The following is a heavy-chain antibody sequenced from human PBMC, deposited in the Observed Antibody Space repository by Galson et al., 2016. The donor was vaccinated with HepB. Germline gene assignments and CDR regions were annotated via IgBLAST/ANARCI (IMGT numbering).Heavy chain of an antibody. CDR3: ARMSHYGSTGYYPESYYFDY. V-gene: IGHV4-39*01. CDR1: GDSFGSTDYY. CDR2: IYYSGTT. D-gene: IGHD3-10*01. J-gene: IGHJ4*02. Sequence: SETLSLTCTVSGDSFGSTDYYWAWIRQPPGKGLEWIGNIYYSGTTYYNPSLKSRVTISEDTSKTHLSLNLRFVTAADTAIYYCARMSHYGSTGYYPESYYFDYWGQGSLVTFSS.